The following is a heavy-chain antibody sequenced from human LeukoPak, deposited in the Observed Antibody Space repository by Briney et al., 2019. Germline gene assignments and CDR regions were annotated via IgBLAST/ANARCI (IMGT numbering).Heavy chain of an antibody. CDR1: GYSFPTYW. J-gene: IGHJ4*02. CDR3: ARKSRADY. V-gene: IGHV5-51*01. CDR2: IYPGDSET. Sequence: PGESLKISCKGSGYSFPTYWIGWVRQMPGKGVEWMGIIYPGDSETRYSPSFQGQVTFSADKSISTAYLQWSRLKASDTAMYYCARKSRADYWGQGTLVTVSS.